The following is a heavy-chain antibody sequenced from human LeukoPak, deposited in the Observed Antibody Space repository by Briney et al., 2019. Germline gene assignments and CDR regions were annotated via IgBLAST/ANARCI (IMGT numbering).Heavy chain of an antibody. Sequence: GGSLRLSCAASGFTFSGYYMSWIRQAPGKGLEWVSDISSSGNIIYYADSVKGRFTISRDNAKNSLYLQMNSLRAEDTAVYFCARRATTERGHSYGLDYWGQGILVTVSS. CDR1: GFTFSGYY. V-gene: IGHV3-11*04. J-gene: IGHJ4*02. D-gene: IGHD5-18*01. CDR2: ISSSGNII. CDR3: ARRATTERGHSYGLDY.